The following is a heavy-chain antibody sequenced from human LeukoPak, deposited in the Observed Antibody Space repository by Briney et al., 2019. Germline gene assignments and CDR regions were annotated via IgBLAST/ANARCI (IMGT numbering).Heavy chain of an antibody. D-gene: IGHD1-7*01. CDR2: IYYSGST. CDR1: GGSISSSSYY. J-gene: IGHJ3*02. Sequence: SETLSLTCTVSGGSISSSSYYWGWIRQPPGKGLEWIGSIYYSGSTYYNPSLKSRVTISVDTSKNQFSLKLSSVTAADTAVYYCARGTVPQTGTPFPFDIWGQGTMVTVSS. V-gene: IGHV4-39*07. CDR3: ARGTVPQTGTPFPFDI.